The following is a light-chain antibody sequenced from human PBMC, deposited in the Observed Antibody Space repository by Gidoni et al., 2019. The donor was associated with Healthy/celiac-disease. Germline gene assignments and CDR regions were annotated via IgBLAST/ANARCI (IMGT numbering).Light chain of an antibody. V-gene: IGLV2-14*01. CDR2: VVS. J-gene: IGLJ3*02. CDR3: SSYTSSSTPWV. Sequence: QSALTQPASVSGSPGQSITISCTGTSSDVGGYNYVSWYQQPPGKAPNLMMFVVSNRPSGVSHRFSGSKSGNTASLTISRLQAEDEADYYCSSYTSSSTPWVFGGGTKLTVL. CDR1: SSDVGGYNY.